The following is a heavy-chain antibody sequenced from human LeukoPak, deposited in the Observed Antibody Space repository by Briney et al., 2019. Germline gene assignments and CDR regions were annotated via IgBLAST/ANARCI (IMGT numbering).Heavy chain of an antibody. J-gene: IGHJ5*02. CDR1: GGTFSSYA. D-gene: IGHD3-10*01. Sequence: GASVKVSCKASGGTFSSYAISWVRQAPGQGLEWMGWISAYNGDTNYPQKLQGRVTMTTDTSTSTAYMELRSLRSDDTAVYYCARDYYGSESHNWFDPWGQGTLVTVSS. CDR2: ISAYNGDT. V-gene: IGHV1-18*01. CDR3: ARDYYGSESHNWFDP.